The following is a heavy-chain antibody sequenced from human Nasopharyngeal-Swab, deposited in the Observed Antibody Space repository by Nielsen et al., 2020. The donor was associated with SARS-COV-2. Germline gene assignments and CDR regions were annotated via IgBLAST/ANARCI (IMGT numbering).Heavy chain of an antibody. D-gene: IGHD3-22*01. V-gene: IGHV4-39*07. J-gene: IGHJ5*02. CDR3: ARDYYDSSGYYGGFDP. Sequence: WIRQPPGKGLEWIGSVYYGGNTYYNPSLKSRVTISVDTSKNQFSLKLASVTAADMAVYYCARDYYDSSGYYGGFDPWGQGTLVTVSS. CDR2: VYYGGNT.